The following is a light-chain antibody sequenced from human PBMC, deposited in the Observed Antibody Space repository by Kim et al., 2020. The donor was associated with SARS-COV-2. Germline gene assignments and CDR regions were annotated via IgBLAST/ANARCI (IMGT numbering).Light chain of an antibody. CDR2: STN. V-gene: IGLV8-61*01. CDR1: SGSVSTSYY. CDR3: VLYMGSGIWV. J-gene: IGLJ3*02. Sequence: GTVTLPCGLSSGSVSTSYYPSWYQQTPGQAPRTLIYSTNTRSSGVPDRFSGSILGNKAALTITGAQADDESDYYCVLYMGSGIWVFGGGTQLTVL.